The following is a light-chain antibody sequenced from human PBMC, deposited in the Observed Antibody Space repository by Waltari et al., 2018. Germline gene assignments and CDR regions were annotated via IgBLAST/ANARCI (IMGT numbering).Light chain of an antibody. Sequence: DIRMNQSPSTLSASVGDRVTITCRASQSISSWLAWYQQKPGKAPKLLIYKASSLQSGVPSRFRGSGSGTEFTLTISSLQPDDFATYYCQQYNSYWTFGQGTKVQIK. V-gene: IGKV1-5*03. CDR2: KAS. CDR3: QQYNSYWT. CDR1: QSISSW. J-gene: IGKJ1*01.